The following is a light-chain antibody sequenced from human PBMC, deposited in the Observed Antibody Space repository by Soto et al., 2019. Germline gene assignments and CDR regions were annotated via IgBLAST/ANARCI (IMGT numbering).Light chain of an antibody. V-gene: IGKV3-15*01. CDR3: QQYKNWLRT. CDR1: QSVSSN. CDR2: GAS. Sequence: EIVMTQSPATLSVSPGERATLSCRASQSVSSNLAWYQQKPGQAPRLLIYGASTRATGIPARFSGSGSGTEFTLTINSLQSEDFAVYYCQQYKNWLRTFGPGTKVDIK. J-gene: IGKJ3*01.